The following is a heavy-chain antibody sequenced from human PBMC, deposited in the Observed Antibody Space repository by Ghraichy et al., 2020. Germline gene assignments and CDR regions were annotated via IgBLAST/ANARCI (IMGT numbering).Heavy chain of an antibody. CDR1: GGSFSGYY. Sequence: SQTLSLTCAVYGGSFSGYYWSWIRQPPGKGLEWIGEINHSGSTNYNPSLKSRVTISVDTSKNQFSLKLSSVTAADTAVYYCARGWAVTPNGHFDYWGQGTLVTVSS. CDR3: ARGWAVTPNGHFDY. V-gene: IGHV4-34*01. J-gene: IGHJ4*02. CDR2: INHSGST. D-gene: IGHD4-17*01.